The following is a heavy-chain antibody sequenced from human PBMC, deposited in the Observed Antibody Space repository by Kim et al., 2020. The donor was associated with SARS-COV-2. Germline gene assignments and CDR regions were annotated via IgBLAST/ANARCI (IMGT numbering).Heavy chain of an antibody. CDR2: IWYDGSNK. CDR1: GFTFSSYG. CDR3: ARDHLRYSVSYLTDSGRDDYGVDV. J-gene: IGHJ6*02. Sequence: GGSLRLSCAASGFTFSSYGMHWVRQAPGKGLEWVAVIWYDGSNKYYADSVKGRFTISRDNSKNTLYLQMNSLRAEDTAVYYCARDHLRYSVSYLTDSGRDDYGVDVWGQGTTVTVSS. V-gene: IGHV3-33*01. D-gene: IGHD1-26*01.